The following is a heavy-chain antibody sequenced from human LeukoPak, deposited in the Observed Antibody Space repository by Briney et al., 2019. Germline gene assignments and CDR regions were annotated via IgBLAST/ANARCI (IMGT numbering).Heavy chain of an antibody. CDR2: ISRGSSTI. CDR1: GFTLSSYT. D-gene: IGHD2-21*02. J-gene: IGHJ5*02. Sequence: GGSLRLSCAASGFTLSSYTMNWVRQAPGKGLEWVSYISRGSSTIYYADSVKGRFIISRDNAKNSLYLQMNSLRDEDTAVYYCARECGGDCYNWFDPWGQGTLVTVSS. V-gene: IGHV3-48*02. CDR3: ARECGGDCYNWFDP.